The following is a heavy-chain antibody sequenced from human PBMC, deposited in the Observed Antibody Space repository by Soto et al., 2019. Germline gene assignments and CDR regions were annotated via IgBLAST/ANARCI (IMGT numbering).Heavy chain of an antibody. CDR1: GVTVSSGY. D-gene: IGHD3-22*01. V-gene: IGHV3-74*01. CDR2: INTDGGST. J-gene: IGHJ4*02. Sequence: GGSLRLSCAVSGVTVSSGYMTWVRQAPGKGLEWVSGINTDGGSTDYADSVKGRFIISRDNAKNTLYLQMNSLRAEDTAVYYCARQRYDSTGTPFDHWGLGTLVTVSS. CDR3: ARQRYDSTGTPFDH.